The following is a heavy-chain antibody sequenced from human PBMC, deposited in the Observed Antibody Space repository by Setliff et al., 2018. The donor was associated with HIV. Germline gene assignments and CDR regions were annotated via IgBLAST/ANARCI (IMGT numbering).Heavy chain of an antibody. D-gene: IGHD3-9*01. Sequence: SETLSLTCTVSGGSINSYYWNWIRQPPGKGLEWIGYIYYSGSTNYNPSLKSRVTISVDTSKNQFSLKLSSVTAADTAVYYCARERPGSDVLTGYPNDAFDVWGQGTMVTVSS. V-gene: IGHV4-59*12. CDR1: GGSINSYY. J-gene: IGHJ3*01. CDR3: ARERPGSDVLTGYPNDAFDV. CDR2: IYYSGST.